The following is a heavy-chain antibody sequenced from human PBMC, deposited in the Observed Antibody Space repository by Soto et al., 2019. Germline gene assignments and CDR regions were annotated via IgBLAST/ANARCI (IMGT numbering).Heavy chain of an antibody. CDR2: INSDGSST. Sequence: EVQLVESGGGLVQSGGSLRLSCAASGFTFSSYWMHWVRQAPGKGLVWVSRINSDGSSTSYADSVKGRFTISRDNAKNTLYLQMNSLRAEDTAVYYCARGRDIVVVVGSRGFDYWGQGTLVTVSS. CDR1: GFTFSSYW. D-gene: IGHD2-15*01. CDR3: ARGRDIVVVVGSRGFDY. V-gene: IGHV3-74*01. J-gene: IGHJ4*02.